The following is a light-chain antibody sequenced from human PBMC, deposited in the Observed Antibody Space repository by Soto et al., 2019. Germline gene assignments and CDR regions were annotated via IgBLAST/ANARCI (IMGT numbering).Light chain of an antibody. Sequence: DIQMTQSPSTLSASVGDRVTITCRASQSISSWLAWYQQKPGKAPKLLIYDASSLATGVPARFSGSGSGIEFTLTISRLQPDDFATYYCQQYNSFWTFGQGTKVDIK. CDR2: DAS. V-gene: IGKV1-5*01. J-gene: IGKJ1*01. CDR3: QQYNSFWT. CDR1: QSISSW.